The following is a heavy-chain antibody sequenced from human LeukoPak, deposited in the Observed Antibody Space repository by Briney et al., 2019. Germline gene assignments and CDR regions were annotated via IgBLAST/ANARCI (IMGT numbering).Heavy chain of an antibody. Sequence: GGSLRLSCAASGFTFSSYAMSWVRQAPGKGLEWGSAISGSGGSTYYADSVKGRFTISRDNSKNTLYLQMNSLRAEDTAVYYCAKGVRFLEWFFDYWGQGTLVTVSS. V-gene: IGHV3-23*01. CDR3: AKGVRFLEWFFDY. CDR1: GFTFSSYA. J-gene: IGHJ4*02. D-gene: IGHD3-3*01. CDR2: ISGSGGST.